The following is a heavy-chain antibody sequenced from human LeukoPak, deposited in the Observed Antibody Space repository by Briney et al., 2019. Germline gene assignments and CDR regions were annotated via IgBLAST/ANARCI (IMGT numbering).Heavy chain of an antibody. D-gene: IGHD6-6*01. V-gene: IGHV3-48*03. Sequence: GGSLRLSCAASGFTFSSYEMNWVRQAPGKGLEWVSYISSSGNIIYYADSVKGRFTISRDNAKNSLYLRMNSLRAEDTAVYYCARERASTQSIADAHPVDYWGQGTLVTVSS. J-gene: IGHJ4*02. CDR2: ISSSGNII. CDR1: GFTFSSYE. CDR3: ARERASTQSIADAHPVDY.